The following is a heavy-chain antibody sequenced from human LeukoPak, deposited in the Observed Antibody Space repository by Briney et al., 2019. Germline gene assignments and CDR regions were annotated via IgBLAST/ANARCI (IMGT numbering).Heavy chain of an antibody. J-gene: IGHJ6*02. Sequence: SETLSLTCAVYGGSFSGYYWSWIRQPPGKGLEWIGGINHSGSTNYNPSLKSRVTISVDTSKNQFSLKLSSVTAADTAVYYCAREDGYNYNGMDVWGQGTTVTVSS. CDR3: AREDGYNYNGMDV. D-gene: IGHD2-15*01. CDR1: GGSFSGYY. V-gene: IGHV4-34*01. CDR2: INHSGST.